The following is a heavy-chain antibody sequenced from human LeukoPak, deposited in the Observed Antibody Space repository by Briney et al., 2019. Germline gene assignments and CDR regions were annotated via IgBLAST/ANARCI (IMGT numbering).Heavy chain of an antibody. V-gene: IGHV3-49*03. CDR3: ARDGSVAGTRIFDY. CDR2: IRSKAYGGTT. Sequence: GGSLRLSCTASGFTFGDYALSWIRQAPGKGLEWVGFIRSKAYGGTTEYAASVKGRLTISRDDSKSIAYLQMNSVKAEDTAVYYCARDGSVAGTRIFDYWGQGTLVTVSS. D-gene: IGHD6-19*01. CDR1: GFTFGDYA. J-gene: IGHJ4*02.